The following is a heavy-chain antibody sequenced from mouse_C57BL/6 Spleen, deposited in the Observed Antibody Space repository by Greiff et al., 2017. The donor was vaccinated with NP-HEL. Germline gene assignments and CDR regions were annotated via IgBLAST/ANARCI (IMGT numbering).Heavy chain of an antibody. D-gene: IGHD1-1*01. J-gene: IGHJ1*03. Sequence: EVQRVESGGGLVKPGGSLKLSCAASGFTFSDYGMHWVRQAPEKGLEWVAYISSGSSTIYYADTVKGRFTISRDNAKNTLFLQMTSLRSEDTAMYYCASRRGNYYGSSYGYFDVWGTGTTVTVSS. CDR2: ISSGSSTI. CDR1: GFTFSDYG. V-gene: IGHV5-17*01. CDR3: ASRRGNYYGSSYGYFDV.